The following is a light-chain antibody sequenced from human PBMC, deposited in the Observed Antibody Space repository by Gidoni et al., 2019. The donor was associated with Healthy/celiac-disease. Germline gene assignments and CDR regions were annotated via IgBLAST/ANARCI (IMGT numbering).Light chain of an antibody. V-gene: IGLV2-8*01. CDR1: SSDVGVYNY. CDR2: EVS. Sequence: QSALTQPPSASGSPGQSVTISCPGTSSDVGVYNYVSWYQQHPGKAPKLMIYEVSKRPSGVPDRFSGSKSGNTASLTVSGLQAEDEADYYCSSYAGSTLFGGGTKLTVL. J-gene: IGLJ2*01. CDR3: SSYAGSTL.